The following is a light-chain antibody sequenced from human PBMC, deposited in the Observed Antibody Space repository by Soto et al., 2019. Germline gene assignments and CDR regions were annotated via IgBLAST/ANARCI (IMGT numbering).Light chain of an antibody. CDR3: QQSYSTPYT. CDR1: QSLLFTSKNRNY. V-gene: IGKV4-1*01. J-gene: IGKJ2*01. CDR2: GAS. Sequence: DIVMTQSPDSLAVSLGERATIKCTSSQSLLFTSKNRNYLAWYQHKPGQPPKLLIHGASSRQSGVPDRFSGSGSGTDFTLTIDSLQAEDFATYYCQQSYSTPYTFGQGTKLEIK.